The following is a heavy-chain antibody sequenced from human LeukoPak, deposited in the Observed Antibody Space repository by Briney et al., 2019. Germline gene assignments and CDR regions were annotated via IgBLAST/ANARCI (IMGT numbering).Heavy chain of an antibody. CDR1: GGSVSSNTYD. Sequence: KASETLSLTCTVSGGSVSSNTYDWSWIRQAPGKGLEWVGYIYYNGNTNYNPSLKSRVTISADMSKNQFSLKLRSATAADTAVYYCARDRGNWYRYFDLWGRGTLVTVSS. D-gene: IGHD1-20*01. V-gene: IGHV4-61*01. J-gene: IGHJ2*01. CDR3: ARDRGNWYRYFDL. CDR2: IYYNGNT.